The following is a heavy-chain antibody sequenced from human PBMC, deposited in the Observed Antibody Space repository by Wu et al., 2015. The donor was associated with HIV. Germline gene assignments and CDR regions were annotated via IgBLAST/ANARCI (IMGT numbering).Heavy chain of an antibody. V-gene: IGHV1-24*01. J-gene: IGHJ3*02. Sequence: QVQLAQSGVEVKKPGSSVKVSCKVSGYTLSKLSMHWVRQTPGKGLEWMGGFDPKDGEIVYAQNFQGRLTMTEDTSTDTAYVELRSLRFEDTAVYYCTTLRGGYYAGSDIPAAFDIWGQGTMVTVSP. D-gene: IGHD3-10*01. CDR2: FDPKDGEI. CDR1: GYTLSKLS. CDR3: TTLRGGYYAGSDIPAAFDI.